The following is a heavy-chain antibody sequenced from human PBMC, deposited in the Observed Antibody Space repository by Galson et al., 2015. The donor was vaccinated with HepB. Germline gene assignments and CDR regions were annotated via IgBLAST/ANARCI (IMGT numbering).Heavy chain of an antibody. V-gene: IGHV3-33*01. CDR1: GFRFNNYA. CDR2: IWSDSTDI. D-gene: IGHD6-19*01. Sequence: SLRLSCAASGFRFNNYAMHWIRQGPGKGLEWLALIWSDSTDIIYADSVRGRFTISRDNSKNILYLGMNRLRADDTGVYFCVRGENCSGFRNDQWGQGALGNVPS. J-gene: IGHJ4*02. CDR3: VRGENCSGFRNDQ.